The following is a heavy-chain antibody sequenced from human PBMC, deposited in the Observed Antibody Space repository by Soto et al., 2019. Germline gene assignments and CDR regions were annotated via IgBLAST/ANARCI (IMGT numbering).Heavy chain of an antibody. Sequence: EAQLVESGGGLIQPGGSLRLSCAASGFSFSSYSMNWVRQAPGKGLEWISYITRNSDIINYADSVKGRFTMSRDNAKNSLHLQMNSLRADDTAVYYCARDREYCSGDKCYETGSAYWGQGTLLTVSS. CDR1: GFSFSSYS. CDR2: ITRNSDII. CDR3: ARDREYCSGDKCYETGSAY. J-gene: IGHJ4*02. V-gene: IGHV3-48*01. D-gene: IGHD2-15*01.